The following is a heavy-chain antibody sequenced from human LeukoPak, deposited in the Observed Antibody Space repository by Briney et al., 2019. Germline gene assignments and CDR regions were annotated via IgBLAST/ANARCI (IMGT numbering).Heavy chain of an antibody. CDR3: AREPASYGSGSYYNPPGMDV. V-gene: IGHV3-15*01. J-gene: IGHJ6*02. CDR1: GFTFSNAW. D-gene: IGHD3-10*01. Sequence: GGSLRLSCAASGFTFSNAWMSWVRQAPGKGLEWVGRIKSKTDGGTTDYAAPVKGRFTISIDDSKNTLYLQMNSLKTEDTAVYYCAREPASYGSGSYYNPPGMDVWGQGTTVTVSS. CDR2: IKSKTDGGTT.